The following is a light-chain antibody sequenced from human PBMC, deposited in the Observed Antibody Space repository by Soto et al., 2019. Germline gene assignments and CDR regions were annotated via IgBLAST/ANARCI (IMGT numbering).Light chain of an antibody. CDR3: HQYGSSSWT. J-gene: IGKJ1*01. Sequence: EIVLTQPPGTLSLSPGERATLSCRASQSVSSSSLAWYQQKPGQAPRLLIYDASSRATGIPDRFSGSGSGTDFTLTISRLEPEDFAVYYCHQYGSSSWTFGQGTRVEIK. CDR1: QSVSSSS. V-gene: IGKV3-20*01. CDR2: DAS.